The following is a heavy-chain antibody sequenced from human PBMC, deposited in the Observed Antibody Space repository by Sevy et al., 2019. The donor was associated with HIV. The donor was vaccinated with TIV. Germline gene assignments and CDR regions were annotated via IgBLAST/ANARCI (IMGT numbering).Heavy chain of an antibody. J-gene: IGHJ4*02. Sequence: GGSLRLSCAASAFTFSYYSMNWVRQAPGKGLEWVSSISSSSIYIYYADSVKGRFTISRDNAKNSLYLQMNSLRAEDTAVYYCARDRGYDDYGGEFDYWGQGTLVTVSS. D-gene: IGHD4-17*01. CDR1: AFTFSYYS. CDR2: ISSSSIYI. CDR3: ARDRGYDDYGGEFDY. V-gene: IGHV3-21*01.